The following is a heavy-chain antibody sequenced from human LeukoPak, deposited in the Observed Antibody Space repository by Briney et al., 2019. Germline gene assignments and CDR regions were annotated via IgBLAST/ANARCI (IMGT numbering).Heavy chain of an antibody. CDR2: IYSGGST. CDR3: ARVSHSSSWDPESLDY. D-gene: IGHD6-13*01. CDR1: GFTVSSNY. V-gene: IGHV3-53*01. Sequence: GGSLRLSCAASGFTVSSNYMSWVRQAPGKGLEWVSVIYSGGSTYYADSVKGRFTISRDNSKNTLYLQMNSLRAEDTAVYYCARVSHSSSWDPESLDYWGQGTLVTISS. J-gene: IGHJ4*02.